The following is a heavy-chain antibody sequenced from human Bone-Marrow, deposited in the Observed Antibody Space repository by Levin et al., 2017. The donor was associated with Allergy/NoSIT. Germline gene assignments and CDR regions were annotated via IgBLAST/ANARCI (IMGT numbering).Heavy chain of an antibody. D-gene: IGHD3-22*01. CDR2: IYYSGST. J-gene: IGHJ4*02. V-gene: IGHV4-59*01. CDR1: GGSISRYY. CDR3: ARTRYYDSSGARFYFDY. Sequence: TSETLSLTCTVSGGSISRYYWSWIRQPPGKGLEWIGYIYYSGSTNYNPSLKSRVTISVDTSKNQFSLKLSSVTAADMAVYSCARTRYYDSSGARFYFDYWGQGTLVTVSS.